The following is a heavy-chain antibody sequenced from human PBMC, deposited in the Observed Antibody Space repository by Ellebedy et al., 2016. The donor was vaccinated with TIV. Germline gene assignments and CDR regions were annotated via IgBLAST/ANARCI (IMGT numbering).Heavy chain of an antibody. V-gene: IGHV4-34*01. CDR3: ARDRVLKTGWFDP. D-gene: IGHD3-3*01. J-gene: IGHJ5*02. Sequence: MPSETLSLTCTVSGGSISGYYWSWIRQPPGKGLEWIGEINHSGSTNHNPSLKSRVTVSVDTSKNQFSLKLSSVTAADTAVYYCARDRVLKTGWFDPWGQGTLVTVSS. CDR1: GGSISGYY. CDR2: INHSGST.